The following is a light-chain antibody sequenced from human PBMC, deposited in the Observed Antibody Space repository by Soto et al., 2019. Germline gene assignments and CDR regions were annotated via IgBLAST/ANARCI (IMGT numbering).Light chain of an antibody. V-gene: IGLV2-14*01. CDR2: EVS. J-gene: IGLJ1*01. Sequence: QSVLTQHASVSGSPGQSITISCTGTSSGIRDYNYVSWYQQLPGNAPKLIMYEVSNRPSGISNRFSGSKSGNTASLTISGLQAEDEADYYCSSKSPDFFGTGTKLTVL. CDR3: SSKSPDF. CDR1: SSGIRDYNY.